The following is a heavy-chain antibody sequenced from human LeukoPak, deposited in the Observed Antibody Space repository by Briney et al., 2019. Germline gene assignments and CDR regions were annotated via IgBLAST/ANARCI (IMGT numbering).Heavy chain of an antibody. Sequence: ASVKVSCKASGYAFTSYGISWVRQAPGQGLEWMGWISAYNGNTNYAQKLQGRVTMTTDTSTSTAYMELRSLRSDDTAVYYCARTTVVTPSFDYWGQGTLVTVSS. CDR2: ISAYNGNT. V-gene: IGHV1-18*01. D-gene: IGHD4-23*01. CDR1: GYAFTSYG. J-gene: IGHJ4*02. CDR3: ARTTVVTPSFDY.